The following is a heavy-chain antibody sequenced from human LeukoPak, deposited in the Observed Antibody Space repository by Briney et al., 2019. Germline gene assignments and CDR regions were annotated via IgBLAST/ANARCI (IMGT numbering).Heavy chain of an antibody. V-gene: IGHV1-2*02. CDR1: GYTFTGYY. CDR2: INPNSGGT. CDR3: ARARKWDDSSGYYYDFQH. Sequence: GSVKVSCKASGYTFTGYYMHWVRQAPGQGLEWMGWINPNSGGTNYAQKFQGRVTMTRDTSISTAYMELSRLRSDDTAVYYCARARKWDDSSGYYYDFQHWGQGTLVTVSS. J-gene: IGHJ1*01. D-gene: IGHD3-22*01.